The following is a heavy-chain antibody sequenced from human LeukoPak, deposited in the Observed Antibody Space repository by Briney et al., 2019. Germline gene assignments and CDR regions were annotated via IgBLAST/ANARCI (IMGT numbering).Heavy chain of an antibody. CDR1: GYTFTGYY. Sequence: ASVKLSCKASGYTFTGYYMHWVRQAPGQGLEWMGWINPNSGGTNYAQKFQGRVTMTRDTSISTAYMELSRLRSDDTAVYYCARGSFEAVAGTSIAAEYFQHWGQGTLVTVSS. V-gene: IGHV1-2*02. CDR3: ARGSFEAVAGTSIAAEYFQH. J-gene: IGHJ1*01. D-gene: IGHD6-19*01. CDR2: INPNSGGT.